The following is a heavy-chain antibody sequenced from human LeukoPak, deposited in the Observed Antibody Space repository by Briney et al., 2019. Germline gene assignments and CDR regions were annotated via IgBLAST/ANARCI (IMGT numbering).Heavy chain of an antibody. J-gene: IGHJ4*02. V-gene: IGHV4-59*01. CDR1: GGSISNYF. D-gene: IGHD6-19*01. CDR2: ITHSGST. CDR3: VRHTTSGWYQVVY. Sequence: PSETLSLTCTVSGGSISNYFWSWIRQPPGKGLEWIGFITHSGSTDRNPSLKSRVTISVDTSKNQFSLKLTSVTAADTAVYYCVRHTTSGWYQVVYWGQGTLVTVSS.